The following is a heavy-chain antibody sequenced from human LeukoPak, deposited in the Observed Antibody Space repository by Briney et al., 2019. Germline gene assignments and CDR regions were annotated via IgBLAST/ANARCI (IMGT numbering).Heavy chain of an antibody. D-gene: IGHD1-26*01. V-gene: IGHV1-46*01. CDR3: ARDNSVGDNAWWFDP. Sequence: ASVTVSCTASGYTFTSYYMHWVRQAPGQGLEWMGLINPTGGSTGYAQKFQGRVTMTRDMSTSTDYMELSSLRSVDTAIYYCARDNSVGDNAWWFDPWGQGTLVTVSS. CDR2: INPTGGST. J-gene: IGHJ5*02. CDR1: GYTFTSYY.